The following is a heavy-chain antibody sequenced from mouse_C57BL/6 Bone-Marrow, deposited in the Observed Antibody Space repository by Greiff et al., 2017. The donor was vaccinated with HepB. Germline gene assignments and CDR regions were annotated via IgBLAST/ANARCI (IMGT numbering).Heavy chain of an antibody. CDR3: ARSNLLLRWGYFDY. Sequence: EVQVVESGGGLVQPGGSLSLSCAASGFTFTDYFMSWVRQPPGKALEWLGFIRNKANGYTTEYSASVKGRFTISRDNSQSILYLQMNALRAEDSATYYCARSNLLLRWGYFDYWGQGTTLTVSS. CDR2: IRNKANGYTT. CDR1: GFTFTDYF. J-gene: IGHJ2*01. V-gene: IGHV7-3*01. D-gene: IGHD1-1*01.